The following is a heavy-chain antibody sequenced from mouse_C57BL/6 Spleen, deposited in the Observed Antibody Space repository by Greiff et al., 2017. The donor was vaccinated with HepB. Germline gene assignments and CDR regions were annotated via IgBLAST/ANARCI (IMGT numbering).Heavy chain of an antibody. CDR3: ARARFYFDY. J-gene: IGHJ2*01. CDR1: GYSITSGYY. CDR2: ISYDGSN. Sequence: EVKLQESGPGLVKPSQSLSLTCSVTGYSITSGYYWNWIRQFPGNKLEWMGYISYDGSNNYNPSLKNRISITRDTSKNQFFLELNSVTTEDTATYYCARARFYFDYWGQGTTLTVSS. V-gene: IGHV3-6*01.